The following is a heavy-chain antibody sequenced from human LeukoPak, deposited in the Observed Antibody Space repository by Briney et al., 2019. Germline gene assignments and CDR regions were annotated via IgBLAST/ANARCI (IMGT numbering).Heavy chain of an antibody. CDR1: GGSISSSSYY. Sequence: PSETLSLTCTVSGGSISSSSYYWGWIRQPPGKGLEWIGSIYYSGSTYYNPSLKSRVTISVDTSKNQFSLKLSSVTGADTAVYYCARRRLCGGDCYYVDSCGQGILVTVSS. D-gene: IGHD2-21*02. J-gene: IGHJ4*02. CDR3: ARRRLCGGDCYYVDS. V-gene: IGHV4-39*01. CDR2: IYYSGST.